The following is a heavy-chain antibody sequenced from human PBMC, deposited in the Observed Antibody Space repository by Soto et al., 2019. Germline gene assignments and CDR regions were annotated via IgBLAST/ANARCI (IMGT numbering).Heavy chain of an antibody. V-gene: IGHV1-18*01. J-gene: IGHJ4*02. Sequence: GASVKVSCKASGYTFNTYGFSWVRQAPGQGLEWMGWISAYSGNTNYAQKQQGRVTMTTNTSTSTAYMELRSLRSDDTAVYYCARYHNGYTSGRGDYWGQGTLVTVSS. CDR1: GYTFNTYG. CDR2: ISAYSGNT. CDR3: ARYHNGYTSGRGDY. D-gene: IGHD6-19*01.